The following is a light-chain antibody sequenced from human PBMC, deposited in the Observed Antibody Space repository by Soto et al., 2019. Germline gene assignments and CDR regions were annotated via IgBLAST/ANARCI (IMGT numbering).Light chain of an antibody. CDR2: EVS. CDR3: SSYAASNNVI. Sequence: QSVLTQPPSASGSPGQSVTISCTGTSSDVGGYKYVSWYQQHPGKAPKLMIYEVSRRPSGVPDRFSGSKSGNTASLTVSGLQAEDEADYYCSSYAASNNVIFGGGTQLTVL. V-gene: IGLV2-8*01. J-gene: IGLJ2*01. CDR1: SSDVGGYKY.